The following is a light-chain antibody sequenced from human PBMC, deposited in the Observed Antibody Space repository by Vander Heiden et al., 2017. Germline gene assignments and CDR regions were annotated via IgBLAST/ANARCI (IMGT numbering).Light chain of an antibody. CDR1: QSGSTN. CDR2: GAV. J-gene: IGKJ3*01. V-gene: IGKV3-15*01. Sequence: DIILTQSPGTLPVSPGETATLPFRARQSGSTNLAWYRQKHRQAHRLLIYGAVKRATGVPDRFRGSGIGTEFNLTISSLQSEDFAVYYCQQYNDWPPVTFGPGTKVDVK. CDR3: QQYNDWPPVT.